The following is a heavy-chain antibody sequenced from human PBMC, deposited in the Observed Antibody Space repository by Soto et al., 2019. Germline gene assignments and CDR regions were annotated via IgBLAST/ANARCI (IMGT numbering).Heavy chain of an antibody. V-gene: IGHV2-26*01. CDR2: IFWNDER. D-gene: IGHD2-15*01. CDR3: ARALRGALPIYFFDP. J-gene: IGHJ5*02. Sequence: SGPTLVNPTETLTLTCTVSGFSLSKARMGVSWIRQPPGKALEWLAHIFWNDERSYNTSLKNRLTISKDTSKSQVVLTLTNVDPVDTGTYFCARALRGALPIYFFDPWGQGTLVTVSS. CDR1: GFSLSKARMG.